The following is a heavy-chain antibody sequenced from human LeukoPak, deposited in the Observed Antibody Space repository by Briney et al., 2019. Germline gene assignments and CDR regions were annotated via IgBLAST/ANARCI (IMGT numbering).Heavy chain of an antibody. J-gene: IGHJ4*02. D-gene: IGHD6-13*01. Sequence: GRSLRLSCAASGFTFSSYGMHWVRQAPGKGLEWVAVISYDGSNKYYADSVKGRFTISRGNSKNTLYLQMNSLRAEDTAVYYCAKIAAAGTDYWGQGTLVTVSS. V-gene: IGHV3-30*18. CDR2: ISYDGSNK. CDR1: GFTFSSYG. CDR3: AKIAAAGTDY.